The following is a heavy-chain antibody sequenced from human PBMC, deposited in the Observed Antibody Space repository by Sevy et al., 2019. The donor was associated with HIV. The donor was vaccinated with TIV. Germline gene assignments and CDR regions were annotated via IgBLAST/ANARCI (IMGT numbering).Heavy chain of an antibody. CDR3: AKDRGYDFWSGRGGMDV. CDR1: GFTFDNYA. V-gene: IGHV3-23*01. Sequence: GGSLRLSCAASGFTFDNYAMSWVRQTPGKGLEWDSSMSGTGGRTYYIDSVKGRFTISRDNSNNTLHLQMNSLRDDDTAVYYCAKDRGYDFWSGRGGMDVWGQGTTVTVSS. D-gene: IGHD3-3*01. J-gene: IGHJ6*02. CDR2: MSGTGGRT.